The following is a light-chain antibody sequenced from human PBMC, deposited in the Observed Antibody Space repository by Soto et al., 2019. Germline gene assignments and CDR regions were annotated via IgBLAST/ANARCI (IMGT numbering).Light chain of an antibody. CDR1: SSNIGANT. V-gene: IGLV1-44*01. Sequence: QAVVTQPPSASGAPGQRVTISCSGSSSNIGANTLVWYQQFPGTAPKLLIYNNNQRPSGVPDRFSDSKSGTSASLAISGLQSEDEADYYCAAWDDSLSGWVFGGGTKVTVL. CDR3: AAWDDSLSGWV. CDR2: NNN. J-gene: IGLJ3*02.